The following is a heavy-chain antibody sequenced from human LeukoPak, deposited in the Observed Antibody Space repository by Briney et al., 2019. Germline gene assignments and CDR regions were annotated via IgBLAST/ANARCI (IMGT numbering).Heavy chain of an antibody. CDR1: GGSISSSSYY. CDR2: IYYSGST. V-gene: IGHV4-39*07. Sequence: SETLSLTCTVSGGSISSSSYYWGWIRQPPGKGLEWIGSIYYSGSTYYNPSLKSRVTISVDTSKNQFSLKLSSVTAADTAVYYCARGFVVVVPAALDYWGQGTLVTVSS. D-gene: IGHD2-2*01. J-gene: IGHJ4*02. CDR3: ARGFVVVVPAALDY.